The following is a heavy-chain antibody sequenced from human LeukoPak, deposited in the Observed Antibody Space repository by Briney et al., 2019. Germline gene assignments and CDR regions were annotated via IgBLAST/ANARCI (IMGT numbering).Heavy chain of an antibody. CDR3: GTPRGGATTPRFDY. Sequence: GGSLRLSCAASGFTFSSYSMNWVRKPPGKGLGWVSSITSSSSYIYYAASVKGRFTISRDNARNSRYLQMNSLGAECAAVYYCGTPRGGATTPRFDYWGQGTLVTVSS. D-gene: IGHD1-26*01. CDR2: ITSSSSYI. CDR1: GFTFSSYS. J-gene: IGHJ4*02. V-gene: IGHV3-21*01.